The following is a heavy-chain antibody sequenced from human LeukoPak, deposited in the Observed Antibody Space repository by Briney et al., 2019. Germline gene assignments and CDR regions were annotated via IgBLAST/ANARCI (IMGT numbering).Heavy chain of an antibody. J-gene: IGHJ4*02. CDR3: ARDRRDGYNGYFDY. CDR1: GGTFSSYA. V-gene: IGHV1-69*05. CDR2: IIPIFGTA. Sequence: ASVTVSCKASGGTFSSYAISWVRQAPGQGLEWMGRIIPIFGTANYAQKFQGRVTITTDESTSTAYMELSSLRSEDTAVYYCARDRRDGYNGYFDYWGQGTLVTVSS. D-gene: IGHD5-24*01.